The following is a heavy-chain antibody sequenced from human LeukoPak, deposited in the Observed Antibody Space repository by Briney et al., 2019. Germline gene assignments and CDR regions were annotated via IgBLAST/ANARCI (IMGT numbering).Heavy chain of an antibody. CDR2: ISSSGSTI. J-gene: IGHJ4*02. CDR3: ARRYCSSTSCTLDY. CDR1: GFTFSSYE. Sequence: GGSLRLSCAASGFTFSSYEMNWVRQAPGKGLEWVSYISSSGSTIYYADSVKGRFTISRDHAKNSLYLQMSSLRVEDTAVYYCARRYCSSTSCTLDYWGQGTLVTVSS. D-gene: IGHD2-2*01. V-gene: IGHV3-48*03.